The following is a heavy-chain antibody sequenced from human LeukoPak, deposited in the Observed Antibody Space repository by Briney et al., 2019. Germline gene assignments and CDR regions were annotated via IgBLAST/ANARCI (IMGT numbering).Heavy chain of an antibody. CDR2: IGGRGGST. V-gene: IGHV3-66*02. J-gene: IGHJ4*02. Sequence: GGSLRLSCAASEFSVGSNYMTWVRQAPGKGLEWVSTIGGRGGSTYYADSAKGRFTISRDNSKNTLYLQMNSLRAEDTAVYYCARVKGGGRWLQLPLGYWGQGTLVTVSS. CDR1: EFSVGSNY. D-gene: IGHD5-24*01. CDR3: ARVKGGGRWLQLPLGY.